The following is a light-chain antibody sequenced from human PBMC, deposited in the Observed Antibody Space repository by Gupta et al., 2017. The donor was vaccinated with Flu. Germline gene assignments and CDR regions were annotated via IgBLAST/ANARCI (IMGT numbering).Light chain of an antibody. CDR1: SSDIGAHNY. V-gene: IGLV2-14*01. CDR3: TSFTNSGTRV. Sequence: QSALTQPASVSGFPGQSITISCTGTSSDIGAHNYVSWYQQHPGKAPKVMIYEVRNLPSGISNRFSGSQSGNTASLTISGLQAEDEADYYCTSFTNSGTRVFGGGTKLTVL. CDR2: EVR. J-gene: IGLJ3*02.